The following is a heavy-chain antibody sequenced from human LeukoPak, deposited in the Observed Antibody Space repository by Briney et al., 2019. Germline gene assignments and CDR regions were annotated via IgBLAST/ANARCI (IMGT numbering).Heavy chain of an antibody. J-gene: IGHJ5*02. CDR1: GGAITSGNYY. CDR2: LYTNGNT. Sequence: SETLSLTCTVSGGAITSGNYYWSWIRQPAGRGLEWIGRLYTNGNTDYSPSLKSRVTISLDTYNNQFSLKLTSVTAADTAVYFCARDMGGVTMVRGVSVPMKNNWFGPWGQGMQVIVSS. CDR3: ARDMGGVTMVRGVSVPMKNNWFGP. V-gene: IGHV4-61*02. D-gene: IGHD3-10*01.